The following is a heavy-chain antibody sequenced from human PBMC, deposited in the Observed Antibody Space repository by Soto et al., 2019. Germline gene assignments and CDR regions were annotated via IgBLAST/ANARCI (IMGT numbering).Heavy chain of an antibody. Sequence: LSLTCTVSGVSISSGNWWTWVRQSPRKGLEYIGEIFHDGTANYFPSFERRVAMSVDKSKNQFSLKLTSVTAADAAIYYCARLVYDTRLDYLYFDFWGQGAQVTVSS. D-gene: IGHD3-16*01. CDR3: ARLVYDTRLDYLYFDF. V-gene: IGHV4-4*02. CDR2: IFHDGTA. J-gene: IGHJ4*02. CDR1: GVSISSGNW.